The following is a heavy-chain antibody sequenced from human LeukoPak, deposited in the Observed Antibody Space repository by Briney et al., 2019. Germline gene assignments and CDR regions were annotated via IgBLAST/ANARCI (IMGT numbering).Heavy chain of an antibody. D-gene: IGHD5-18*01. CDR2: IYYSGST. CDR3: ARQPYAYSSLDY. Sequence: PSETLSLTCTVSGGSISSSSYYWGWIRPPPGKGLEWIGSIYYSGSTYYNPSLKSRVTISVDTSKNQFSLKLSSVTAADTAVYYCARQPYAYSSLDYWGQGTLVTVSS. CDR1: GGSISSSSYY. J-gene: IGHJ4*02. V-gene: IGHV4-39*01.